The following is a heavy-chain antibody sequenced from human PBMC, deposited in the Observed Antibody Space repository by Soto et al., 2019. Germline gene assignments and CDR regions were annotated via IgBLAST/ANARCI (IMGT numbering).Heavy chain of an antibody. CDR2: MNPNSGNT. V-gene: IGHV1-8*01. CDR1: GYNFTTYE. D-gene: IGHD2-15*01. J-gene: IGHJ5*02. Sequence: QVQLVQSGAEVKKPGASVKVYCKASGYNFTTYEINWVRQATGQGREWMGWMNPNSGNTGYAQKFQGRVSMTRKSSISTADMELSTLRSEDTAVYYCASVLGGYSSGGRCYGDLNWFDHWGQGTLVTVSS. CDR3: ASVLGGYSSGGRCYGDLNWFDH.